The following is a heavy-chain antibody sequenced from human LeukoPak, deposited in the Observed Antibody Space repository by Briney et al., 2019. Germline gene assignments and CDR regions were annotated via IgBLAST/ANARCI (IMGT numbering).Heavy chain of an antibody. D-gene: IGHD6-19*01. V-gene: IGHV3-21*01. Sequence: PGGSLRLSCAASRFTFSSYSMNWVRQAPGKGLEWVSSISSSSSYIYYADSVKGRFTISRDNAKNSLYLQMNSLRAEDTAVYYCANHYSSGWYEGSFDYWGQGTLVTVSS. J-gene: IGHJ4*02. CDR2: ISSSSSYI. CDR1: RFTFSSYS. CDR3: ANHYSSGWYEGSFDY.